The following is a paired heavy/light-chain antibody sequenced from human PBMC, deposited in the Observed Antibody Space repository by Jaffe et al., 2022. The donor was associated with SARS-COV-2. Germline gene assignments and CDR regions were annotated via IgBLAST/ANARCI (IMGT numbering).Heavy chain of an antibody. V-gene: IGHV2-5*02. J-gene: IGHJ4*02. Sequence: QITLKESGPTLVIPTQTLTLTCTFSGFSLRDSGVGVGWIRQPPGKALEWLALIYWDDDKRYSPSLKSRLTITEDTSKNQVVLTMTNMDPVDTATYYCAHTIYASGTLDYFDSWGQGTLVTVSS. CDR1: GFSLRDSGVG. CDR2: IYWDDDK. CDR3: AHTIYASGTLDYFDS. D-gene: IGHD3-10*01.
Light chain of an antibody. CDR2: DVS. V-gene: IGLV2-14*01. Sequence: QSALTQPASVSGSPGQSITISCTGTSSDVGGYNYVSWYQQYPGKAPKLMIYDVSNRPSGVSNRFSGSKSGNTASLTISGLQAEDEADYYCSSYTSSIALVFGGGTKLTVL. CDR1: SSDVGGYNY. CDR3: SSYTSSIALV. J-gene: IGLJ2*01.